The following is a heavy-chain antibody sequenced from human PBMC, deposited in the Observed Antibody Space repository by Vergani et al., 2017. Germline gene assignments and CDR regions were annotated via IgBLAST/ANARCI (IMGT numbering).Heavy chain of an antibody. D-gene: IGHD2-21*01. CDR1: GGTFSSYA. J-gene: IGHJ4*02. V-gene: IGHV1-69*01. CDR3: AGAYCGGDCYSQTFDY. CDR2: IIPIFGTA. Sequence: QVQLVQSGAEVKKPGSSVKVSCKASGGTFSSYAISWVRQAPGQGLEWMGGIIPIFGTANYAQKFQGRVTITADESTSTAYMELSSLRSEDTAVYYCAGAYCGGDCYSQTFDYWGQGTLVTVSS.